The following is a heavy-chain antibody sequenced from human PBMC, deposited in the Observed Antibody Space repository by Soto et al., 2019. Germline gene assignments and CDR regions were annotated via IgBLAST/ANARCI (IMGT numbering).Heavy chain of an antibody. J-gene: IGHJ6*02. CDR3: ARDWRHNWDAGGYYYYAMDV. D-gene: IGHD1-1*01. CDR1: GASISSGGYY. Sequence: LSLTCTVSGASISSGGYYSWIRQHPGKDLEWIGYIYHSGTTYYNPSLKSRVSISIDTSNNQFSLRLSSVTAADTAVYYCARDWRHNWDAGGYYYYAMDVWGQGTTVTVSS. V-gene: IGHV4-31*03. CDR2: IYHSGTT.